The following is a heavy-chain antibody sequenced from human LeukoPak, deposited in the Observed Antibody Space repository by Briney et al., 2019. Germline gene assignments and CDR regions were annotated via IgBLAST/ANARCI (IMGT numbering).Heavy chain of an antibody. Sequence: PSETLSLTCTVSGGSISNYYWSWIRQPPGKGLEWIGYIYYNGNTNYNPSLKSRVTMSVDTSKNQFSLKLRSVTAADTAVYYCSRYGSRIGPFDYWGQGTLVTVSS. J-gene: IGHJ4*02. CDR3: SRYGSRIGPFDY. V-gene: IGHV4-59*01. D-gene: IGHD5/OR15-5a*01. CDR2: IYYNGNT. CDR1: GGSISNYY.